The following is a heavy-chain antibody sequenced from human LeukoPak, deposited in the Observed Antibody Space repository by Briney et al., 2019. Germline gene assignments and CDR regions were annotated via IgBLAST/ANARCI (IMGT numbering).Heavy chain of an antibody. J-gene: IGHJ6*02. Sequence: PSETLSLTCTVSGGSISSSSYYWGWIRQPPGKGLEWIGSIYYSGSTYYNPSLKSRVTISVDTSKNQFSLKLSSVTAADTAVYYCARDRPAAAFSMDVWGQGTTVTVSS. CDR2: IYYSGST. D-gene: IGHD6-13*01. CDR1: GGSISSSSYY. CDR3: ARDRPAAAFSMDV. V-gene: IGHV4-39*07.